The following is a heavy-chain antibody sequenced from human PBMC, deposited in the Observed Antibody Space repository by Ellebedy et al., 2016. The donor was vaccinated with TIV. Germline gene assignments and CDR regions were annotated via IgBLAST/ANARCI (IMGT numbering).Heavy chain of an antibody. J-gene: IGHJ3*02. D-gene: IGHD1-26*01. CDR3: ASGAEYSGYYPDVFDI. V-gene: IGHV3-48*01. CDR2: ISSSSSTI. CDR1: GFTFSSYS. Sequence: GGSLRLSXAASGFTFSSYSMNWVRQAPGKGLEWVSYISSSSSTIYYADSVKGRFTISRDNAKNSLYLQMNSLRAEDTAVYYCASGAEYSGYYPDVFDIWGQGTMVTVSS.